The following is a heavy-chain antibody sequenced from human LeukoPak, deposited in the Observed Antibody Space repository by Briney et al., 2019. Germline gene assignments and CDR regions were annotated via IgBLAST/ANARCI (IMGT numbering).Heavy chain of an antibody. D-gene: IGHD5-24*01. CDR3: AREGDGYNSGKNSDAFDI. CDR1: GGTFSSYA. Sequence: ASVKVSCKASGGTFSSYAISWVRQAPGQGLEWMGGIIPIFGTANYAQKFQGRVTITADKSTSTAYMELSSLRSEDTAVYYCAREGDGYNSGKNSDAFDIWGQGTMVTVSS. CDR2: IIPIFGTA. V-gene: IGHV1-69*06. J-gene: IGHJ3*02.